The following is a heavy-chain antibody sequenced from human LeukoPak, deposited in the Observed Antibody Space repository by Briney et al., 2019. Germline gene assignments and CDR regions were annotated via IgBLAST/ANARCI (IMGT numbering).Heavy chain of an antibody. CDR3: AREGGGDCYDCPFDY. J-gene: IGHJ4*02. CDR1: GGSISSYY. CDR2: IYYSGRT. Sequence: SETLSLTCTVSGGSISSYYWGWIRQPPGKGLEWIGYIYYSGRTNYNPSLKSRVTISVDTSKNQFSLRLSSVTAADTAVYYCAREGGGDCYDCPFDYWGQGTLVTVSS. D-gene: IGHD2-21*02. V-gene: IGHV4-59*01.